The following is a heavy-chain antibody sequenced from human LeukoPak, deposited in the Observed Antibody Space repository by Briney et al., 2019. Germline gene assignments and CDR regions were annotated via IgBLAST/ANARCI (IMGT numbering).Heavy chain of an antibody. V-gene: IGHV5-51*01. Sequence: AGAALQISCGCAGGTFTNYLIGWVRQLPGKGLEGMGIIYPGDSDTRYSPSFQGQVTISADKSISTAYLQWSSLKASDTAMYYCAREESSGGHFDYWGQGTLVTVSS. J-gene: IGHJ4*02. D-gene: IGHD6-19*01. CDR3: AREESSGGHFDY. CDR1: GGTFTNYL. CDR2: IYPGDSDT.